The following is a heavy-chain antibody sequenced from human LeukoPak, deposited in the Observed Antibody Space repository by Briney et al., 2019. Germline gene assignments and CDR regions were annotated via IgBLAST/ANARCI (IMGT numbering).Heavy chain of an antibody. CDR1: GFSFSSDN. CDR3: ARSTRGKLTTDT. D-gene: IGHD3-3*01. V-gene: IGHV3-21*06. Sequence: GGSLRLSCSASGFSFSSDNMNWIRKAPGRGLECVSSISSRSSFIYYAGSVKGRFTISRDDAKNSLYLQMNSLRAEDTAVYYCARSTRGKLTTDTWGQGTLVTVSS. J-gene: IGHJ5*02. CDR2: ISSRSSFI.